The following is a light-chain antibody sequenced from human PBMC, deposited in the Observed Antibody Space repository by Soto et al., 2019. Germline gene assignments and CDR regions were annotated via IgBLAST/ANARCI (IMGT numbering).Light chain of an antibody. V-gene: IGKV1-9*01. CDR1: QGIASY. Sequence: IPLTQSPSSLSASVGDRVTITCRASQGIASYVAWYQQKPGKAPKLLLYAASTLQSGVPSRFSGSGSGTDFTLTISSLQPGDFATYYCQQLNDYPHTFGQVTKLEIK. J-gene: IGKJ2*01. CDR3: QQLNDYPHT. CDR2: AAS.